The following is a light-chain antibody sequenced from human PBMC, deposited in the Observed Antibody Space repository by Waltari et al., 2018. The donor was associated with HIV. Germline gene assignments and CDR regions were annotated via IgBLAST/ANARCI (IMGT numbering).Light chain of an antibody. CDR3: AAWDDSLSAWL. CDR1: SSNSVTHY. Sequence: QSVLTQPPSASGTPGQRVTISCSGSSSNSVTHYVSWYKQFPGTAPEPVVYHTNQRPLGVPDRFSGSKSGTSASLAISGLQSEDEADYYCAAWDDSLSAWLFGGGTRLNVL. J-gene: IGLJ2*01. V-gene: IGLV1-47*01. CDR2: HTN.